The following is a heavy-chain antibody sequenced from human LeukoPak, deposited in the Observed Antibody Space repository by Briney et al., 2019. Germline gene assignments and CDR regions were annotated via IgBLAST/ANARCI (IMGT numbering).Heavy chain of an antibody. J-gene: IGHJ5*02. CDR2: IYTTGST. V-gene: IGHV4-4*09. Sequence: SETLSLTCTVSGSSIGTYSWSWIRQPPGKGLEWVGYIYTTGSTHYNPSLKSRVTISVDTSKNQFSLKLSSVTAADTAVYYCARSGRYCSSTSCYLFWFDPWGQGTLVTVSS. D-gene: IGHD2-2*01. CDR3: ARSGRYCSSTSCYLFWFDP. CDR1: GSSIGTYS.